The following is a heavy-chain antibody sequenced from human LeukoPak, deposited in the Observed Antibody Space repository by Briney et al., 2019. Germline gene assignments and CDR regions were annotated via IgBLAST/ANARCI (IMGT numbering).Heavy chain of an antibody. CDR1: GFTFTNYW. CDR2: IKQDRSEK. V-gene: IGHV3-7*01. Sequence: PGGSLRLSCAASGFTFTNYWMSWVRQAPGKGLELVANIKQDRSEKYYADSVKGRFTTARDNSKNTLYLQMNSLRAEDTAVYYCARDGSLNAYWGQGTLVTVSS. CDR3: ARDGSLNAY. J-gene: IGHJ4*02.